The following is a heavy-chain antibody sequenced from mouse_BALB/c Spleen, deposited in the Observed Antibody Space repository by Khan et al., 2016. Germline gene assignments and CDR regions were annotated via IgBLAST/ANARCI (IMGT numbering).Heavy chain of an antibody. J-gene: IGHJ2*01. CDR1: GFTFINYW. Sequence: QVQLKESGAELAKPGASVKMSCKASGFTFINYWILWIKQRPGQGLEWIGYINPSTVYTEYNQNFKDKSTLTADISSSTVYMQLSSLTSEDSAVYYCARRGLRWDFDYWGQGTTLTVSS. CDR2: INPSTVYT. CDR3: ARRGLRWDFDY. D-gene: IGHD1-1*01. V-gene: IGHV1-7*01.